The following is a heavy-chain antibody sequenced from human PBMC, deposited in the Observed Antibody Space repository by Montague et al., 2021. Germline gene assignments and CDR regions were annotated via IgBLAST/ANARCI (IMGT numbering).Heavy chain of an antibody. J-gene: IGHJ4*02. Sequence: FRSLSWAASGFTFTNYLIHWVRQAPGKGLEWVALVTSDGVKNYYPASVRGRFTVSRDNSKNTLYLQMNSLPAEDTALYYCARDAGTIAEVVNYHFDYGGQGTLVTVSS. CDR1: GFTFTNYL. CDR2: VTSDGVKN. V-gene: IGHV3-30-3*01. CDR3: ARDAGTIAEVVNYHFDY. D-gene: IGHD1-7*01.